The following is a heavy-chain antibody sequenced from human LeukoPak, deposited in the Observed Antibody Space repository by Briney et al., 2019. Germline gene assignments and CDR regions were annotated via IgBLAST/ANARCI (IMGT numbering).Heavy chain of an antibody. CDR1: GFTFSNYG. D-gene: IGHD3-3*01. CDR3: AKEAWSGSISRLDY. J-gene: IGHJ4*02. V-gene: IGHV3-23*01. Sequence: GGSLRLSCAASGFTFSNYGMSWVRQAPGKGLEWVTGINASGGSAYADSVKGRFTISRDNSKNTLYLQMNSLRAEDTAVYYCAKEAWSGSISRLDYWGQGTLVTVSS. CDR2: INASGGSA.